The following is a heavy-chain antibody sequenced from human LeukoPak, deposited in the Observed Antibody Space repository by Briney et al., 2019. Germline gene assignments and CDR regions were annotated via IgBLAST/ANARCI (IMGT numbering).Heavy chain of an antibody. V-gene: IGHV1-46*01. CDR1: GYTFSSYH. D-gene: IGHD3-3*01. CDR3: ARALTIFGVVIHHFDY. J-gene: IGHJ4*02. Sequence: ASMKVSCKASGYTFSSYHMHWMRQAPGQGPEWMGTINPSGGRTSYAQKFQGRVTMTRDTSTSTVYMELSSLRFEDTAVYYCARALTIFGVVIHHFDYWGQGTLVTVSS. CDR2: INPSGGRT.